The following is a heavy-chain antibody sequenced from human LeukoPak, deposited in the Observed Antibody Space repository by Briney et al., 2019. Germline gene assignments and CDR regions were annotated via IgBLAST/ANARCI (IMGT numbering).Heavy chain of an antibody. D-gene: IGHD7-27*01. CDR2: INPNSGVT. CDR1: GYTFNGHY. Sequence: ASMKVSYKASGYTFNGHYIHWVRQAPGQGLEWVGWINPNSGVTNYAQKFQGRVTMTRDTSISTAYMEVSTLRSDDTAVYYCARTNWVSAAGDYWGQGTLVTVSS. V-gene: IGHV1-2*02. J-gene: IGHJ4*02. CDR3: ARTNWVSAAGDY.